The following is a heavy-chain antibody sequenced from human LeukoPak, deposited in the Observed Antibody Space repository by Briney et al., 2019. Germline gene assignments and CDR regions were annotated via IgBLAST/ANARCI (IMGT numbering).Heavy chain of an antibody. CDR3: AKGVDDMLLWFGELLSCAFDI. CDR2: ISGDGAST. CDR1: GFTFAIHA. V-gene: IGHV3-23*01. J-gene: IGHJ3*02. D-gene: IGHD3-10*01. Sequence: GGSLRLSCAASGFTFAIHAMTWVRQAPGKGLEWVSGISGDGASTHYAESVKGQFTISRDNSQNTLFLQMNSLRVEDTAIYYCAKGVDDMLLWFGELLSCAFDIWGQGTMVTVSS.